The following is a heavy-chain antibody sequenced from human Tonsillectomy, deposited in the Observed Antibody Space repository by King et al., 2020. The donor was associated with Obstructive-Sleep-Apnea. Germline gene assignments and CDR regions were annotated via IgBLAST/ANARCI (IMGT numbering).Heavy chain of an antibody. Sequence: QLVQSGAEVKKPGASVKVSCKASGYTFSTFGISWLRQAPGQGLEWMGWISAYNGDTNYAQKLKGRVTMTTDTSTSTAYMELRSLRSDDTAVYYCARSGDGNWFDPWGQGTLVTVSS. V-gene: IGHV1-18*01. CDR3: ARSGDGNWFDP. D-gene: IGHD3-10*01. J-gene: IGHJ5*02. CDR1: GYTFSTFG. CDR2: ISAYNGDT.